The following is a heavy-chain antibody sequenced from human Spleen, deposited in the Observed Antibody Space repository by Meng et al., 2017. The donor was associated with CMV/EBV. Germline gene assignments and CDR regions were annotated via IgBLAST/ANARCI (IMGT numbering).Heavy chain of an antibody. D-gene: IGHD3-3*01. J-gene: IGHJ1*01. CDR2: IDYSGSGAT. V-gene: IGHV4-30-4*08. CDR1: IGSGDYY. Sequence: IGSGDYYWSWIRQPPGKGLEWIGYIDYSGSGATYYNPSLKGRVTISLDTSKNQFSLKLSSVTAADTAVYYCARGTFWSGYYKAEYFQHWGQGTLVTVSS. CDR3: ARGTFWSGYYKAEYFQH.